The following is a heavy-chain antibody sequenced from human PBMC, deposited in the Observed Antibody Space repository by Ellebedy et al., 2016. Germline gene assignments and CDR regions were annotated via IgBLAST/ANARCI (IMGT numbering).Heavy chain of an antibody. D-gene: IGHD4-17*01. J-gene: IGHJ6*02. Sequence: GESLKISCAASGFTFSSYDIHWVRHATGKGLEWVSAIGTAGDTYYPGSVKGRFTISRENAKNSLYLQMNSLRAEDTAVYYCARVVREEYGDYGALGYYGMDVWGQGTTVTVSS. CDR3: ARVVREEYGDYGALGYYGMDV. V-gene: IGHV3-13*01. CDR2: IGTAGDT. CDR1: GFTFSSYD.